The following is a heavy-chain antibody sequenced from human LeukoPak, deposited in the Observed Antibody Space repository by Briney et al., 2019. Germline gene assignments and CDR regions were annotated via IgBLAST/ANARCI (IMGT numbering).Heavy chain of an antibody. CDR3: GKNRYSGSLSPFDI. J-gene: IGHJ3*02. Sequence: GGSLRLSCAASKFAFSSYAMSWVRQAPGKGLGWVSAISGGGGNTYYADSVKGRFTISRDNSKNTLYLQMNSLRAEDTAVYYCGKNRYSGSLSPFDIWGQGTMVTVSS. CDR1: KFAFSSYA. CDR2: ISGGGGNT. D-gene: IGHD1-26*01. V-gene: IGHV3-23*01.